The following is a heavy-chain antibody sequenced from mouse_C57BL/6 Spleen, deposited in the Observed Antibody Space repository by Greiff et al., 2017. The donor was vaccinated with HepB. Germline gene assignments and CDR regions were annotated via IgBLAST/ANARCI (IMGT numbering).Heavy chain of an antibody. CDR2: INPNNGGT. V-gene: IGHV1-18*01. CDR3: ARRPYYGYFDY. CDR1: GYTFTDYN. Sequence: EVQLVESGPELVKPGASVKIPCKASGYTFTDYNMDWVKQSHGKSLEWIGDINPNNGGTIYNQKFKGKATLTVDNSSSTAYMELRSLTSEDTAVYYCARRPYYGYFDYWGQGTTLTVSS. D-gene: IGHD2-10*01. J-gene: IGHJ2*01.